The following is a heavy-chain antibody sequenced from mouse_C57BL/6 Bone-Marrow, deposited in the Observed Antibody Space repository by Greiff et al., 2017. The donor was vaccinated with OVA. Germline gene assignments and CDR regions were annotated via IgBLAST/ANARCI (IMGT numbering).Heavy chain of an antibody. CDR2: IDPENGDT. J-gene: IGHJ3*01. CDR3: TVNYSNYLAWFAY. V-gene: IGHV14-4*01. Sequence: EVQLQQSGAELVRPRASVKLSCTASGFNIKDDYMHWVKQRPEQGLEWIGWIDPENGDTEYASKFQGKATITADTSSNTAYLQLSSLTSEDTAVYYCTVNYSNYLAWFAYWGQGTLVTVSA. CDR1: GFNIKDDY. D-gene: IGHD2-5*01.